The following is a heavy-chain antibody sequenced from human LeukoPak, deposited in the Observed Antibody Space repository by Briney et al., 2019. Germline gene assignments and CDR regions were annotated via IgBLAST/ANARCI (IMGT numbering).Heavy chain of an antibody. CDR1: GGSFSGYY. Sequence: KPSETLSLICAVSGGSFSGYYWSWIRQPPGKGLEWIGEINHSGNTNYNPSLKSRVTISVETSNNQFSLKLSSVTAADTAVYYCARDGDMLATIFDFWGQGTLVTVSS. CDR3: ARDGDMLATIFDF. CDR2: INHSGNT. J-gene: IGHJ4*02. V-gene: IGHV4-34*01. D-gene: IGHD5-12*01.